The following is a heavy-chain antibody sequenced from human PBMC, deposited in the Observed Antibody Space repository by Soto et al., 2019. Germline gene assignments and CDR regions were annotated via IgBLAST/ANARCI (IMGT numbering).Heavy chain of an antibody. J-gene: IGHJ4*02. D-gene: IGHD6-19*01. Sequence: GGSLRLSCAASGFTFSSYGMHWVRQAPGKGLEWVAVISYDGSNKYYADSVKGRFTISRDNSKNTLYLQMNSLRAEDTAVYYCAKDAGSGWPPYYFDYWGQGTLVTVSS. CDR2: ISYDGSNK. CDR1: GFTFSSYG. V-gene: IGHV3-30*18. CDR3: AKDAGSGWPPYYFDY.